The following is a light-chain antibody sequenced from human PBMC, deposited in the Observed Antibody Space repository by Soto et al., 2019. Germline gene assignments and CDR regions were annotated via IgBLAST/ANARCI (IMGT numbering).Light chain of an antibody. CDR1: SRDIGGYNY. Sequence: QSALTQPASVSGSPGQTITISCTRTSRDIGGYNYVSWFQQHPGKVPRLMIYEVSNRPSGVSHRFSGSKSANTASLTISGLQAEDEADYYCSSYTTSNTLYVFGTGTKLTVL. CDR2: EVS. CDR3: SSYTTSNTLYV. V-gene: IGLV2-14*01. J-gene: IGLJ1*01.